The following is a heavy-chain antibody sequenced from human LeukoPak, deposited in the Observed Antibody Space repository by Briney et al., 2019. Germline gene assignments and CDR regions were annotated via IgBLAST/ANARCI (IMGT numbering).Heavy chain of an antibody. J-gene: IGHJ4*02. Sequence: GRSLRLSCAASGFTFDDYAMHWVRQAPGKGLEWVSGISWNSGSIGYADSVKGRFTISRDNAKNSLYLQMNSLRAEDTALYYCAKDSYGYDSSGYYEGNFDYWGQGTLVTVSS. CDR2: ISWNSGSI. D-gene: IGHD3-22*01. CDR1: GFTFDDYA. CDR3: AKDSYGYDSSGYYEGNFDY. V-gene: IGHV3-9*01.